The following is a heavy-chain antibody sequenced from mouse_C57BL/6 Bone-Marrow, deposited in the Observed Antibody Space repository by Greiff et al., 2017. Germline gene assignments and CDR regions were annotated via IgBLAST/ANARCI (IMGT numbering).Heavy chain of an antibody. D-gene: IGHD1-1*01. Sequence: QVQLQQSGAELVRPGASVKLSCKASGYTFTDYYINWVKQRPGQGLEWIARIYPGSGNTYYNEKFKGKATLTAEKSSSTPYMQLSSLTSEDAAVYFCARLPYYYGSSHFDYWGQGTTLTVSS. CDR3: ARLPYYYGSSHFDY. CDR2: IYPGSGNT. CDR1: GYTFTDYY. J-gene: IGHJ2*01. V-gene: IGHV1-76*01.